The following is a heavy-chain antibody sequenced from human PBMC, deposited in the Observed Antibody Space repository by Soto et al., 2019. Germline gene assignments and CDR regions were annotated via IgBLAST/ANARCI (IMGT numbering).Heavy chain of an antibody. Sequence: SETLSLTCTVSGGSVTNSSYYWGWIRQSPGKGLEWIGSVYYRGRSYSKSSVKSRVTISVDTPKNRFSLSLNSVTASDTAVYFCVSQRITVPTHAYFDYWGPGALVTVSS. D-gene: IGHD3-16*01. CDR3: VSQRITVPTHAYFDY. J-gene: IGHJ4*02. CDR2: VYYRGRS. CDR1: GGSVTNSSYY. V-gene: IGHV4-39*01.